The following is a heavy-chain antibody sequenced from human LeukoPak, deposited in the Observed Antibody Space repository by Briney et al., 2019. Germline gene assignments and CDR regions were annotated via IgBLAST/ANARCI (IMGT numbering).Heavy chain of an antibody. Sequence: SETLSLTCVVYGGSFSGDYWSWIRQSPGKGLDWIGEINHSGSTNYNPSLKSRVTISVDTSKNQFSLKLTSVTAADTAVYYCARSCDGDCYSDYWGQGTLVTVSS. V-gene: IGHV4-34*01. CDR2: INHSGST. D-gene: IGHD2-21*02. CDR3: ARSCDGDCYSDY. J-gene: IGHJ4*02. CDR1: GGSFSGDY.